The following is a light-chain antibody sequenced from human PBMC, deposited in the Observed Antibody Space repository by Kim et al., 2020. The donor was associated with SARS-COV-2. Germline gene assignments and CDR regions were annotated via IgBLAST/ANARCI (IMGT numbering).Light chain of an antibody. CDR3: QQSYSTPRT. CDR1: QSISSY. V-gene: IGKV1-39*01. Sequence: ASVGDRVTITCRASQSISSYLNWYQQKPGKAPTLLIYAASSLQSGVPSRFSGSGSGTDFTLTISSLQPEDFATYYCQQSYSTPRTFGQGTKVEIK. J-gene: IGKJ1*01. CDR2: AAS.